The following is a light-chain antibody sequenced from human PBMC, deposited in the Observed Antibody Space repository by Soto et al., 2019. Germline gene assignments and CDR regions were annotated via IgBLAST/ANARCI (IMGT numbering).Light chain of an antibody. CDR2: WAS. CDR1: QSVLYSSSNKNY. J-gene: IGKJ1*01. CDR3: QQYCSSPWT. V-gene: IGKV4-1*01. Sequence: DIVMTQSPDSLAVSLGERATINCRSSQSVLYSSSNKNYLAWYQQKPGQPPKLLIYWASTRESVVPDRFSGSGSGPDFTLTISSLQAEDGAVYYCQQYCSSPWTFCQGTKVEIK.